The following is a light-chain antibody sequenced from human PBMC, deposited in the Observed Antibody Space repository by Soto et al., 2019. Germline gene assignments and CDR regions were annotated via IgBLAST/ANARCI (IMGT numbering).Light chain of an antibody. Sequence: IHMTQSPSSLSASVGDRVTITCRASQRITTYLNWYQQKPGEAPILLISTSGTLQRGVPSRFTGSGSGTDFTHTITGLQRADFATYFCQQTYNPPYTFGQGTKLEIK. V-gene: IGKV1-39*01. J-gene: IGKJ2*01. CDR2: TSG. CDR3: QQTYNPPYT. CDR1: QRITTY.